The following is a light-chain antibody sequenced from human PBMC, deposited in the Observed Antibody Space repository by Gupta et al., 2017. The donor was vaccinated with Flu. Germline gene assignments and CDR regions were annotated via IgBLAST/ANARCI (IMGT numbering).Light chain of an antibody. J-gene: IGLJ2*01. CDR2: RND. CDR1: TSNIGSNF. CDR3: SAWDDSLSGLVV. V-gene: IGLV1-47*01. Sequence: VTISCSGSTSNIGSNFVYWYQQFPGTAPKLLIYRNDQRPSGVPDRFSGSKSGTSASLATSGLRSEDEAEYYCSAWDDSLSGLVVFGGGTKLTVL.